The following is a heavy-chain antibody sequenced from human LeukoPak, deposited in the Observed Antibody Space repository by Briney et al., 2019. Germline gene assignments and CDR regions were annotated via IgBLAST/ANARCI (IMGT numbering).Heavy chain of an antibody. Sequence: GGSLRLSCAASGFTFSSYAMSWVRQAPGKGLEWVSAISGSGGSTYYADSVKGRFTIPRDNSKNTLYLQMNSLRAEDTAVYYCAKGLPGSGLLWFGELLGIDYWGQGTLVTVAS. CDR3: AKGLPGSGLLWFGELLGIDY. J-gene: IGHJ4*02. CDR1: GFTFSSYA. D-gene: IGHD3-10*01. V-gene: IGHV3-23*01. CDR2: ISGSGGST.